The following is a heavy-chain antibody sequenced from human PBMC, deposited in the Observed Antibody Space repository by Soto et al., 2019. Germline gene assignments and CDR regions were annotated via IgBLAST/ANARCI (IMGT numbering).Heavy chain of an antibody. Sequence: PGESLKISCKGSGYSFTSYWISWVRQMPGKGLEWMGRVDPSDSYTNYSPSFQGHVTISADKSISTAYLQWSSLKASDTAMYYCARHGCSSTSCYSVFGYYYYGMDVWGQGPRSPSP. V-gene: IGHV5-10-1*01. CDR2: VDPSDSYT. D-gene: IGHD2-2*02. CDR1: GYSFTSYW. CDR3: ARHGCSSTSCYSVFGYYYYGMDV. J-gene: IGHJ6*02.